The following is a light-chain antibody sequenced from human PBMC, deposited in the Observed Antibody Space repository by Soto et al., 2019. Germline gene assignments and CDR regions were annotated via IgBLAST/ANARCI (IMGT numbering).Light chain of an antibody. CDR2: HTS. Sequence: DIVLTQSPATLSLSPGERATLSCRASQSVSSHLAWYQQKPGQAPRLLIYHTSTRATGIPARFSGSGSGTDYTLTISSLEPEDFAIYYCQQRGNWPPTWTFGQGTKAEIK. V-gene: IGKV3-11*01. J-gene: IGKJ1*01. CDR3: QQRGNWPPTWT. CDR1: QSVSSH.